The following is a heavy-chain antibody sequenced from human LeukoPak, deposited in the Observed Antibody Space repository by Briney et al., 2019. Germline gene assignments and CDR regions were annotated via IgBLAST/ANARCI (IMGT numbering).Heavy chain of an antibody. CDR1: GFTFSSYW. Sequence: PGGSLRLSCAPSGFTFSSYWMSWVRQAPGKGLEWVANIKQDGSEKYYVDSVKGRFTISRDNAKNSLYLQMNSLRAEDTAVYYCARDRWYMDVWGKGTTVTVSS. CDR2: IKQDGSEK. J-gene: IGHJ6*03. V-gene: IGHV3-7*01. D-gene: IGHD6-13*01. CDR3: ARDRWYMDV.